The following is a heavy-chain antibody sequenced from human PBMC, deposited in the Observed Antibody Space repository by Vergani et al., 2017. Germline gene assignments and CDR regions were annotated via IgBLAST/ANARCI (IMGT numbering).Heavy chain of an antibody. Sequence: EVQLVESGGGLIQPGGSLRLSCAASGFTVSSNYMSWVRPAPGKGLEWVSVIYSGGSTYYADSVKGRFTISRDNSKNTLYLQMNSLRAEDTAVYYCARKRWNYYDSSGSYAFDIWGQGTMVTVSS. V-gene: IGHV3-53*01. CDR3: ARKRWNYYDSSGSYAFDI. D-gene: IGHD3-22*01. CDR2: IYSGGST. CDR1: GFTVSSNY. J-gene: IGHJ3*02.